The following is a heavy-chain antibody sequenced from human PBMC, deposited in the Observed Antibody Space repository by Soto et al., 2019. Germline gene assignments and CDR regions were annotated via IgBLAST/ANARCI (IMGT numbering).Heavy chain of an antibody. Sequence: QVPLVQSGAEVKKPGASVKVSCKASGYTFTSYGISWVRQAPGQGLEWMGWISAYNGNTNYAQKLQGRVTMTTDTSTSTAYMELRSLRSDDTAVYYCARVGPGYYYDSSGYYLNWGQGTLVTVSS. CDR2: ISAYNGNT. V-gene: IGHV1-18*01. CDR3: ARVGPGYYYDSSGYYLN. J-gene: IGHJ4*02. CDR1: GYTFTSYG. D-gene: IGHD3-22*01.